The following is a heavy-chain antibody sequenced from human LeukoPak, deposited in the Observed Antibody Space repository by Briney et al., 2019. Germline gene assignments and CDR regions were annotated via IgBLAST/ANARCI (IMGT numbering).Heavy chain of an antibody. CDR2: MNPSSGST. D-gene: IGHD7-27*01. CDR1: GFTFTSYY. CDR3: ARGTGDWGLHYFAY. J-gene: IGHJ4*02. Sequence: SVTVSCKPSGFTFTSYYIHWVRPAPGQGLEWMGWMNPSSGSTKFAQKFQGRVSMTRDTSISAAYMDLSSLRFDDTAVYFCARGTGDWGLHYFAYWGQGPLVPVSS. V-gene: IGHV1-2*02.